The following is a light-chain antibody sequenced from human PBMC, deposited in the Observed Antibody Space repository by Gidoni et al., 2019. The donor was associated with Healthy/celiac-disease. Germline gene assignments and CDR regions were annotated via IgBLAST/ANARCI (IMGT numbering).Light chain of an antibody. CDR2: GAS. CDR1: QSVSSN. CDR3: QQYNNWRT. Sequence: EIVMTQSPATLSVSPGERATRSCRASQSVSSNLAWYQQKPGQAPRLLSYGASTRATGIPARFSGSGSGTEFTLTISSLQSEDFAVYYCQQYNNWRTFXXXTQVEIK. J-gene: IGKJ1*01. V-gene: IGKV3-15*01.